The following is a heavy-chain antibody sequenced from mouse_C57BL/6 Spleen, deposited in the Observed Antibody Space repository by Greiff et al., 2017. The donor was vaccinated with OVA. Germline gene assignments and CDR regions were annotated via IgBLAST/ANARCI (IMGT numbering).Heavy chain of an antibody. CDR2: IYPGSGST. J-gene: IGHJ2*01. D-gene: IGHD2-10*02. V-gene: IGHV1-55*01. CDR3: ARKRGPEYDFDY. CDR1: GYTFTSYW. Sequence: QVQLQQPGAELVKPGASVKMSCKASGYTFTSYWITWVKQRPGQGLEWIGDIYPGSGSTNYNEKFKSKATLTVDPSSSTAYMQLSSLTSEDSAVYDCARKRGPEYDFDYWGQGTTLTVSS.